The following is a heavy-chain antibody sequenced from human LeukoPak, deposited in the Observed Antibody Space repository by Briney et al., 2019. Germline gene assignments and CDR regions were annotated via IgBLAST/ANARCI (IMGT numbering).Heavy chain of an antibody. CDR3: ARDRYIVATVWHYYYMDV. J-gene: IGHJ6*03. Sequence: GASVKVSCKASGYTFTGYYMHWVRQAPGQGLEWMGWINPNSGGTNYAQKFQGRVTMTRDTSISTAYMELSRLRSDDTAVYYCARDRYIVATVWHYYYMDVWGKGTTVTVSS. V-gene: IGHV1-2*02. CDR1: GYTFTGYY. CDR2: INPNSGGT. D-gene: IGHD5-12*01.